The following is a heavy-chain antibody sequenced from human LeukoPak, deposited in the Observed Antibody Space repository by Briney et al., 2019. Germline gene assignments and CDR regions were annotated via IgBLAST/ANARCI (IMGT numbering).Heavy chain of an antibody. CDR2: IKQDGSEK. CDR1: GFTFDDYA. Sequence: HAGGSLRLSCAASGFTFDDYAMHWVRQAPGRGLEWVANIKQDGSEKYYVDSVKGRFTISRDNAKNSLYLQMNSLRAEDTAVYYCARETVYYDFWSGYYKGGYAMDVWGQGTTVTVSS. CDR3: ARETVYYDFWSGYYKGGYAMDV. V-gene: IGHV3-7*01. J-gene: IGHJ6*02. D-gene: IGHD3-3*01.